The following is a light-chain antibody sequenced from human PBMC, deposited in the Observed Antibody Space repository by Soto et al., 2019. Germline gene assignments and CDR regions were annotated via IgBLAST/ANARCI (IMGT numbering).Light chain of an antibody. Sequence: EIVLTQSPGTLSLSPGERATLSCRASQSVSSNYLAWYQQKPGQAPRLLIYGASSRATGIPDRFIGSGSGTEFTLTISRLESEDFAVYYCQQYNGSPRVTFGGGTKVEIK. J-gene: IGKJ4*01. CDR3: QQYNGSPRVT. CDR1: QSVSSNY. CDR2: GAS. V-gene: IGKV3-20*01.